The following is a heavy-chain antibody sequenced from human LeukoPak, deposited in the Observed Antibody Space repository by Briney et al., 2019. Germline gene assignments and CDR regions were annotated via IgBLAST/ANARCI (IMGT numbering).Heavy chain of an antibody. Sequence: SETLSLTCTVSGGSISNSDYYWGWIRQPPGKGLERIGSIYHSGSTYYNPSLKSRVTISVDTSKKQFSLKLSSVTAADTAVYYCARASRYYHMLTGYYLSAFDYWGQGTLVIVSS. CDR3: ARASRYYHMLTGYYLSAFDY. CDR1: GGSISNSDYY. J-gene: IGHJ4*02. D-gene: IGHD3-9*01. V-gene: IGHV4-39*01. CDR2: IYHSGST.